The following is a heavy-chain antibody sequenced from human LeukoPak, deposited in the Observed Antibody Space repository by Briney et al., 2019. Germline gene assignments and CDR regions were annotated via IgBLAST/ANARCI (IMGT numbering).Heavy chain of an antibody. CDR1: GFTFSSYA. Sequence: PGGSLRLSCAASGFTFSSYAMHWVRQAPGKGLEWVACIMEDGSVQKYVDSVRGRFTISRDNARNSLYLQMNSLRVEDTAVYYCAKDRVGGALEFWGQGTLAIVSS. CDR3: AKDRVGGALEF. J-gene: IGHJ4*02. V-gene: IGHV3-7*01. D-gene: IGHD2-21*01. CDR2: IMEDGSVQ.